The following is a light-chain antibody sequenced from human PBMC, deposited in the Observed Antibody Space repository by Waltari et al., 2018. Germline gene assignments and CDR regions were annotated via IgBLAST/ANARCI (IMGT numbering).Light chain of an antibody. CDR2: GAS. V-gene: IGKV3-15*01. CDR1: QSISNN. Sequence: EIVMTQSPATLSVSPGERATLSCRASQSISNNLAWYQQNPGQAPRLLIYGASTRASGIPARFSGSGSGTEFTLTINSLQSEDFAVYYCQQYNNWPRTFGQGTNVEI. CDR3: QQYNNWPRT. J-gene: IGKJ1*01.